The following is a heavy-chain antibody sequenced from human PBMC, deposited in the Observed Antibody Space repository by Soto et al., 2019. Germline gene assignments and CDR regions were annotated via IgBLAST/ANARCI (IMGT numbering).Heavy chain of an antibody. D-gene: IGHD4-4*01. CDR2: IYYSGST. J-gene: IGHJ5*02. V-gene: IGHV4-31*03. CDR3: ARDVGGNSAWFDP. Sequence: QVQLQESGPGLVKPSQTLSLTCTVSGGSISSGGYYWSWIRQHPGKGLEWIGYIYYSGSTYYNPSLKRRVTISVDTSKNQFSLKLSSVTAADTAVYYCARDVGGNSAWFDPWGQGTLVTVSS. CDR1: GGSISSGGYY.